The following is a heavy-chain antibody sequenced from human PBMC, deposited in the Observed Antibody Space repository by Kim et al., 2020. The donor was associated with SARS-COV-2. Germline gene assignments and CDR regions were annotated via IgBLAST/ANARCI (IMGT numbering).Heavy chain of an antibody. Sequence: AVSVKSRITINPDTSKNQFSLQLNSVTPEDTAVYYCARAVVGVYYYGMDVWGQGTTVTVSS. D-gene: IGHD1-26*01. CDR3: ARAVVGVYYYGMDV. V-gene: IGHV6-1*01. J-gene: IGHJ6*02.